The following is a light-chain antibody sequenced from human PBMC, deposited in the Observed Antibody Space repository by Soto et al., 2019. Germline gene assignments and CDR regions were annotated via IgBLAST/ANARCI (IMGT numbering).Light chain of an antibody. J-gene: IGKJ1*01. V-gene: IGKV1-5*01. CDR2: HAS. CDR1: QSISNW. CDR3: HQYNSYS. Sequence: DIQMTQSPSTLPASVGDRVTITCRASQSISNWLAWYQPKPGTAPKVLISHASNLQSGVPSRCSGSGSGTEFTLTISSLQPDDFATYYCHQYNSYSFGQGTKVDIK.